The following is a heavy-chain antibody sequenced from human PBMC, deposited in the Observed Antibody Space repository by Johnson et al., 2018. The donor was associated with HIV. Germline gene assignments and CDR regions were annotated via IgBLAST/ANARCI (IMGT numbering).Heavy chain of an antibody. CDR1: EFTFSSYA. V-gene: IGHV3-30-3*01. J-gene: IGHJ3*02. CDR2: ISYDGSNK. Sequence: VESGGGVVQPGRSLRLSCAASEFTFSSYAMHWVRQAPGKGLEWVAVISYDGSNKYYTDSVRGRFTISRANSKNTLYVQLNSLRAEDTAVYYCARGIPAATRGYAFDIWGQGTMVTVSS. CDR3: ARGIPAATRGYAFDI. D-gene: IGHD2-2*01.